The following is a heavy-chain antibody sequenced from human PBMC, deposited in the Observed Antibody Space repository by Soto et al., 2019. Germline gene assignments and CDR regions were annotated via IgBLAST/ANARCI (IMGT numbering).Heavy chain of an antibody. CDR1: GLSLTSGEVG. CDR3: APRLPGPSGYDV. Sequence: QITLKESGPTLVKPTQTLTLTCTFSGLSLTSGEVGVGWIRQPPGEALESLALISWNDEQYYKPSLRNSLPITRDHSKNQVAITLSHMDPVDTATYYCAPRLPGPSGYDVGGQGTGVSVSS. CDR2: ISWNDEQ. J-gene: IGHJ6*02. D-gene: IGHD6-13*01. V-gene: IGHV2-5*01.